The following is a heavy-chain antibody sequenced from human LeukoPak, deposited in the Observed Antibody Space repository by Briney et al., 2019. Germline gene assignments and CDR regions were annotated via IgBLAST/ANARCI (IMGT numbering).Heavy chain of an antibody. CDR3: ARDSTIFGVVIISLTFDY. Sequence: GGSLRLSCAASGFTFSDYWMSWVRQAPGKGLEWVANIKQDGSKTNYVDSVKGRFTISRDNVKNLLFLQMNSLRAEDTAVYYCARDSTIFGVVIISLTFDYWGQGTLVTVSS. CDR1: GFTFSDYW. CDR2: IKQDGSKT. J-gene: IGHJ4*02. D-gene: IGHD3-3*01. V-gene: IGHV3-7*03.